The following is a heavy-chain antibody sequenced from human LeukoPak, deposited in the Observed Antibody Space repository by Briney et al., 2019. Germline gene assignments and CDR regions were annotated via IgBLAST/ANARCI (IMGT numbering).Heavy chain of an antibody. D-gene: IGHD4-17*01. V-gene: IGHV1-18*01. CDR2: ISAYNGNT. CDR1: GYTFTSYG. CDR3: ARRFMTTVTTGSRYYGMDV. Sequence: ASVKVSCKASGYTFTSYGISWVRQAPGQGLEWMGWISAYNGNTNYAQKLQGRVTMTRNTSISTAYMELSSLRSEDTAVYYCARRFMTTVTTGSRYYGMDVWGQGTTVTVSS. J-gene: IGHJ6*02.